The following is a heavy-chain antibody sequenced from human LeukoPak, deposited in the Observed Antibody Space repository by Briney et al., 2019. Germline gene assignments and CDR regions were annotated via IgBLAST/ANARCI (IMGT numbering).Heavy chain of an antibody. Sequence: SETLSLTCSVSGGSISSGSYYWSWIRQPAGKGLEWIGRIYTRRSTNSNPSLRSRVTISVATTQNHFTQKLSSVTAADTAVYYCARAHGFSYGHFDYWGKGTLVTVSS. J-gene: IGHJ4*02. CDR3: ARAHGFSYGHFDY. D-gene: IGHD5-18*01. V-gene: IGHV4-61*02. CDR1: GGSISSGSYY. CDR2: IYTRRST.